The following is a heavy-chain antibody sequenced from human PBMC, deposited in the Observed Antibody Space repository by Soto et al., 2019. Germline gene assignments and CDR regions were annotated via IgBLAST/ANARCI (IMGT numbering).Heavy chain of an antibody. V-gene: IGHV4-4*07. CDR2: IYSSGAT. CDR3: AREHKVVKDFEF. J-gene: IGHJ4*02. Sequence: QVQLQESGPGLVKSSDTLSLSCTVSGGSISSYYWNWIRQPAGKGLEWIGRIYSSGATNYNPSLKSRVAMSTDTSTNHFSLRLTSVTPADTAVYYCAREHKVVKDFEFWGQGILVTVSS. CDR1: GGSISSYY. D-gene: IGHD2-15*01.